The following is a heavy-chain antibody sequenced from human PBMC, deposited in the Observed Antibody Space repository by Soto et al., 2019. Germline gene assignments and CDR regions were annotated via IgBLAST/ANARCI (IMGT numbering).Heavy chain of an antibody. J-gene: IGHJ4*02. CDR1: GFTFSSYA. Sequence: GGSLRLSCAASGFTFSSYAMHWVRQAPGKGLEWVAVISYDGSNKYYADSVKGRFTISRDNSKNTLYLQMNSLRAEDTAVYYCAKPLSPNWNDATLDGVDYWGQGTLVTVSS. D-gene: IGHD1-20*01. V-gene: IGHV3-30-3*01. CDR3: AKPLSPNWNDATLDGVDY. CDR2: ISYDGSNK.